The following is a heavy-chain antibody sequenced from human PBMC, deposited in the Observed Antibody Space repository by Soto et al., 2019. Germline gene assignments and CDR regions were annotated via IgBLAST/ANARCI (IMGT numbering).Heavy chain of an antibody. D-gene: IGHD6-6*01. Sequence: EVQLLESGGGLVQPGGSLRLSCAASGFTFSSYAMSWVRQAPGKGLEWVSAISGSGGSTYYADSVKGRFTISRDNSKNTLYLQMNRQRAEDTAVYYCAKGMEWGSSALYYFDYWGQGNLVTVSS. CDR2: ISGSGGST. CDR3: AKGMEWGSSALYYFDY. CDR1: GFTFSSYA. J-gene: IGHJ4*02. V-gene: IGHV3-23*01.